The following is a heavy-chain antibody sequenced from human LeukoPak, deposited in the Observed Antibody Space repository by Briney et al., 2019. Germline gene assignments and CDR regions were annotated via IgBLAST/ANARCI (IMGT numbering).Heavy chain of an antibody. CDR3: ARVAAGIGFFQH. D-gene: IGHD6-13*01. V-gene: IGHV4-38-2*02. J-gene: IGHJ1*01. CDR2: IHHSGST. Sequence: SETLSLTCIVSGYSISSGYYWGWIRQPPGKGLEWIGNIHHSGSTYNNPSLKSRVTIPVDTSKNQLSLKLSSVTAADTAVYYCARVAAGIGFFQHWGQGTQVTVSS. CDR1: GYSISSGYY.